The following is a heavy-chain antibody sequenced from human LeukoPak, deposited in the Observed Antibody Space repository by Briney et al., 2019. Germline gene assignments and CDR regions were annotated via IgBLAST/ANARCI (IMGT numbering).Heavy chain of an antibody. J-gene: IGHJ4*02. CDR2: ISTDSTYI. V-gene: IGHV3-21*01. CDR1: GFTFSSFS. Sequence: PGGSLRLSCVASGFTFSSFSMNWVRQAPGKGLEWVSSISTDSTYIYYADSVKGRFTVSRDNAQNALYLQMNSLRAEDTALYYCARDGDCTGYYRDYWGQGTLVTVS. D-gene: IGHD3-22*01. CDR3: ARDGDCTGYYRDY.